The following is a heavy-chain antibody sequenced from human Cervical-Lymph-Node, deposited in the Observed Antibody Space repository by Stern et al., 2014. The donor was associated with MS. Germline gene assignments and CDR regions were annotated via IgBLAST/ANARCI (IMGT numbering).Heavy chain of an antibody. CDR2: IATHNGVT. Sequence: QVQLVQSGAEVKKAGASVKVSCKASGYNFINYGFSWVRQVPGQGLEWMGWIATHNGVTYDERRFQEGLMLTTATSTSTDYMELRSMRSDDTAMYFCVRERANYGILDFWGQGTLVTVSS. D-gene: IGHD3-16*01. J-gene: IGHJ4*02. CDR1: GYNFINYG. CDR3: VRERANYGILDF. V-gene: IGHV1-18*01.